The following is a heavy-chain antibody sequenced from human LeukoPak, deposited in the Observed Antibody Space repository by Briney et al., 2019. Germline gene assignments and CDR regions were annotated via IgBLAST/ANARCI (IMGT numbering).Heavy chain of an antibody. D-gene: IGHD6-13*01. J-gene: IGHJ4*02. CDR1: GFTFSDYY. V-gene: IGHV3-11*01. Sequence: GGSLRLSCAASGFTFSDYYMSWIRQAPGKGLEWVSYISSSGSTIYYADSVKGRFTISRDNAKNSLYLQMNSLRAEDTAVYYCARVGSRPYSSSSYRLEYYFDCWGQGTLVTVSS. CDR3: ARVGSRPYSSSSYRLEYYFDC. CDR2: ISSSGSTI.